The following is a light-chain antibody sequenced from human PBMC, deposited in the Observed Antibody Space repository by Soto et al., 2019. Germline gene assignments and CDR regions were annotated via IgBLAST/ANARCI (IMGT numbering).Light chain of an antibody. Sequence: NFMLTQPHSVSESPGKTVTISCTRSSGGIASNYVQWYQQRPGSSPTTVIYEDNQRSSGVPDRFSGSIDRSSNSASLTISGLKTEDEADYYCQSYDSSIWVFGGGTKVTVL. CDR1: SGGIASNY. CDR2: EDN. CDR3: QSYDSSIWV. V-gene: IGLV6-57*01. J-gene: IGLJ3*02.